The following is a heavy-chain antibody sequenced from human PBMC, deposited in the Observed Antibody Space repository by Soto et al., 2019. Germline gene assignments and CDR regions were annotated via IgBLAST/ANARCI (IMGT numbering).Heavy chain of an antibody. Sequence: EVQLLESGGGLVQPGGSLRLSCATSGLVFSTYAMSWVRQAPGKGPEWVSRINTDGSSTTYADSVKGRFTISRDNAKNTLYLQMDSLRAEDTGVYYCTRDPGAYSSTWSFYFDSWGQGTLVTVSS. CDR1: GLVFSTYA. CDR2: INTDGSST. V-gene: IGHV3-74*01. CDR3: TRDPGAYSSTWSFYFDS. J-gene: IGHJ4*02. D-gene: IGHD6-13*01.